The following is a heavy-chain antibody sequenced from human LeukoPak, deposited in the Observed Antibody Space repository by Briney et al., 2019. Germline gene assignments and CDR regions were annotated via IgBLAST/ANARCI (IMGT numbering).Heavy chain of an antibody. CDR1: GFTFSSYA. Sequence: GGSLRLSCAASGFTFSSYAMSWVRQAPGKGLEWVSAISGSGGSTYYADSVKGRFTISRDNSKNTLYLQMNSLRAEDTAVYYCANILDYGDYAGLDYWGQGTLVTVSS. V-gene: IGHV3-23*01. CDR3: ANILDYGDYAGLDY. J-gene: IGHJ4*02. D-gene: IGHD4-17*01. CDR2: ISGSGGST.